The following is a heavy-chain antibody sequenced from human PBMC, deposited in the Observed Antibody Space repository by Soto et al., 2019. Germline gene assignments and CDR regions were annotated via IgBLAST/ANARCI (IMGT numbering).Heavy chain of an antibody. V-gene: IGHV4-38-2*02. D-gene: IGHD2-8*02. Sequence: LSLTCAVSGYSISSGYYWGWIRQPPGKGLEWIGSIYHSGSTYYNPSLKSRVTISVDTSKNQFSLKLSSVTAADTAVYYCARDRVVYAITHYYYYGMDVWGQGTTVTVSS. J-gene: IGHJ6*02. CDR2: IYHSGST. CDR1: GYSISSGYY. CDR3: ARDRVVYAITHYYYYGMDV.